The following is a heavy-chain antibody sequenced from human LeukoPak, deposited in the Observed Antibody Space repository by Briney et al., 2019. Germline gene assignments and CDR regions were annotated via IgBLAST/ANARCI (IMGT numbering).Heavy chain of an antibody. CDR3: ARAERTSMVAHDY. CDR2: IYTSGST. CDR1: GGSISSYY. D-gene: IGHD2-15*01. J-gene: IGHJ4*02. V-gene: IGHV4-4*07. Sequence: KTSETLSLTCTVSGGSISSYYWSWIRQPAGKGLEWIGRIYTSGSTYYNPSLKSRATISVDTSKHQFSLKLSSVTAADTAVYYCARAERTSMVAHDYWGQGTLVTVSS.